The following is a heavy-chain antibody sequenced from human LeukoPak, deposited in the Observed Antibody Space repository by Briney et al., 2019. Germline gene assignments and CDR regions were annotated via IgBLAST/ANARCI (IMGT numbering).Heavy chain of an antibody. V-gene: IGHV3-7*01. CDR3: ARDYYGSGSHDY. CDR2: IKQDGGQI. J-gene: IGHJ4*02. CDR1: GFTFNKYW. D-gene: IGHD3-10*01. Sequence: PGGSLRLSCAASGFTFNKYWMSWVRQAPGKGLEWVASIKQDGGQIYYVDSVKGRFTISRDNAKNSLYLQMNSLRAEDTAIYYCARDYYGSGSHDYWGQGTLVTVSS.